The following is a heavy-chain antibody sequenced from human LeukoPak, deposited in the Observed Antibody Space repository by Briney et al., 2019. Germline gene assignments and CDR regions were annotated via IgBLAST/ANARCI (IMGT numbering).Heavy chain of an antibody. D-gene: IGHD6-6*01. CDR1: GGSISSYY. Sequence: WETLSLTCTVSGGSISSYYWSWIRQPPGKGLEWIGEINHSGSANYNPSLKSRVTISVDTSKNQFSLKLRSVTAADTAVYYCASPPYSSSSHYYYYYMDVWGKGTTVTVSS. CDR2: INHSGSA. V-gene: IGHV4-34*01. J-gene: IGHJ6*03. CDR3: ASPPYSSSSHYYYYYMDV.